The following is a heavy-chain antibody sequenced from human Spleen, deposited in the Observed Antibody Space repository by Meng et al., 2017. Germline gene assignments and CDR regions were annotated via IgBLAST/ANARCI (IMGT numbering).Heavy chain of an antibody. CDR1: GGSFSDYY. D-gene: IGHD4-11*01. CDR2: INHSGST. Sequence: QVQLQQWGAGPFKPSATLSLPCVVSGGSFSDYYWSWIRQPPGKGLEWIGEINHSGSTNYNPSLESRATISVDTSQNNLSLKLSSVTAADSAVYYCARGPTTMAHDFDYWGQGTLVTVSS. CDR3: ARGPTTMAHDFDY. J-gene: IGHJ4*02. V-gene: IGHV4-34*01.